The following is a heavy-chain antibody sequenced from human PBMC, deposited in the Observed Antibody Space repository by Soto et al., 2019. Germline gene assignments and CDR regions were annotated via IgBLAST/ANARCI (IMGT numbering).Heavy chain of an antibody. V-gene: IGHV4-59*01. CDR1: GSSISSYY. CDR2: IYYTGST. Sequence: SETLSLTCRVSGSSISSYYWSWLRQPPGKGLEWIGNIYYTGSTNYHPSLKSRVIMSVESSKKQFSLRLNSVTAADTAVYYCTRVGGYYGDYPNFDYWGQGAMVTVSS. J-gene: IGHJ4*02. D-gene: IGHD4-17*01. CDR3: TRVGGYYGDYPNFDY.